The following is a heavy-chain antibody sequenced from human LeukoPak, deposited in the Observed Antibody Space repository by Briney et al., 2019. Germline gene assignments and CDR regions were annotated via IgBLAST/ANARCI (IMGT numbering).Heavy chain of an antibody. CDR1: GFTFSSYA. CDR2: ISYDGSNK. J-gene: IGHJ6*02. D-gene: IGHD2-8*02. V-gene: IGHV3-30*04. CDR3: ALLLLGTPPMDV. Sequence: GGSLRLSCAASGFTFSSYAMHWVRQAPGKGLEWVAVISYDGSNKYYADSVKGRFTISRDNSKNTLYLQMNSLRAEDTAVYYCALLLLGTPPMDVWGQGTTVTVSS.